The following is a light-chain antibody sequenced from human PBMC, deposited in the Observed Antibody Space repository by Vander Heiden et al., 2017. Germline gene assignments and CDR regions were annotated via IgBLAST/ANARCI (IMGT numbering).Light chain of an antibody. J-gene: IGLJ1*01. CDR2: EVS. V-gene: IGLV2-14*01. CDR3: SSYTSSSTLVYV. Sequence: QSALTQPASVSGYHGQSNTISCTGTSSDIGGYNYVSWYQQHPGKAPKLMIYEVSNRPSGVSNRFSGSKSGRMASLTISGLQAEDEADYYCSSYTSSSTLVYVFGTGTKVSVL. CDR1: SSDIGGYNY.